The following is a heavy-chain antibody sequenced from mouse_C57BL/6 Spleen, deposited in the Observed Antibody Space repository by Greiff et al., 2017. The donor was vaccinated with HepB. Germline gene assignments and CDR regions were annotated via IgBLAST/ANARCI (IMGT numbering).Heavy chain of an antibody. Sequence: EVQLQQSGPELVKPGASVKISCKASGYTFTDYYMNWVKQSHGKSLEWIGDINPNNGGTSYNQKFKGKATLTVDKSSSTAYMELRSLTSEDSAVYYCARRRIYYGYDRPMDYWGQGTSVTVSS. D-gene: IGHD2-2*01. CDR2: INPNNGGT. J-gene: IGHJ4*01. CDR1: GYTFTDYY. CDR3: ARRRIYYGYDRPMDY. V-gene: IGHV1-26*01.